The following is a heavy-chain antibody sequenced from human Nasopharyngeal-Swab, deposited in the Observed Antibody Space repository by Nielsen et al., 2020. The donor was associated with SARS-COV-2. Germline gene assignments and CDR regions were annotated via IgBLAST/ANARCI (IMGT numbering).Heavy chain of an antibody. D-gene: IGHD2-8*01. V-gene: IGHV1-18*04. J-gene: IGHJ3*02. CDR1: GYTFTRYG. CDR2: ISAYNGNT. CDR3: ASPVLSDAFDI. Sequence: ASVKVSCKASGYTFTRYGISWVRQAPGQGLEWMGWISAYNGNTNYAQKLQGKVTMTTDTSTSTAYMELRSLRSDDTAVYYCASPVLSDAFDIWGQGTMVTVSS.